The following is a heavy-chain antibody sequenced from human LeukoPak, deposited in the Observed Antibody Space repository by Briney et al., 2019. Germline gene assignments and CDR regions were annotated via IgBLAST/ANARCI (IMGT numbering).Heavy chain of an antibody. V-gene: IGHV3-33*01. CDR2: IWHDGSEK. Sequence: QPGGSLRLSCAASGFTFSDYGMHWVRQAPGKGLEWVAVIWHDGSEKYYGDSVKGRFTISRDDSKNTVHLQMNSLRVEDTGVYYCARVNRGGYNSDYWGQGTLVTVSS. CDR1: GFTFSDYG. D-gene: IGHD5-24*01. CDR3: ARVNRGGYNSDY. J-gene: IGHJ4*02.